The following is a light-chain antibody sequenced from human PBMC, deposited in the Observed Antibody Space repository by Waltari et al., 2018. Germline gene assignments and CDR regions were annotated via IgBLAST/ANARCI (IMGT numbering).Light chain of an antibody. CDR3: QQYGSSVMYT. Sequence: EVVLPQSPGTLSLPPGERATLSCRASQRLIKRYVAWYHQKPGQAPTLLIYGASNRAAGIPDRFSGSGSETDFTLTISRLEPEDFGVYYCQQYGSSVMYTFGQGTRLEIK. J-gene: IGKJ2*01. V-gene: IGKV3-20*01. CDR1: QRLIKRY. CDR2: GAS.